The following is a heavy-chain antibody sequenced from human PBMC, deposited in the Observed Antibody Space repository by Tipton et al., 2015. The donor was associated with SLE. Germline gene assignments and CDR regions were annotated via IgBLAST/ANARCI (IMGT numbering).Heavy chain of an antibody. J-gene: IGHJ4*02. V-gene: IGHV3-33*01. D-gene: IGHD2-2*02. CDR1: GFTFSSYG. Sequence: QVQLVQSGGGLVKPGGSLRLSCAASGFTFSSYGMHWVRQAPGKGLEWVAVIWYDGSNKYYADSVKGRFTISRDNSKNTLYLQMNSLRAEDTAVYYCAREAIRYYFDYWGQGTLVTVSS. CDR2: IWYDGSNK. CDR3: AREAIRYYFDY.